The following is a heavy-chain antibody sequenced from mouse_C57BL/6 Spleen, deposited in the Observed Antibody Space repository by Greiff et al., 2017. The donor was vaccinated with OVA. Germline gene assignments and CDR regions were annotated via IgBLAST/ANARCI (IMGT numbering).Heavy chain of an antibody. Sequence: QVQLQQSGAELARPGASVKLSCKASGYTFTSYGISWVKQRTGQGLEWIGEIYPRSGNTYYNEKFKGKATLTADKSSSTAYMELRSLTSEDSAVYFCARSKDYYGSSPWFAYWGQGTLVTVSA. V-gene: IGHV1-81*01. CDR1: GYTFTSYG. CDR3: ARSKDYYGSSPWFAY. D-gene: IGHD1-1*01. CDR2: IYPRSGNT. J-gene: IGHJ3*01.